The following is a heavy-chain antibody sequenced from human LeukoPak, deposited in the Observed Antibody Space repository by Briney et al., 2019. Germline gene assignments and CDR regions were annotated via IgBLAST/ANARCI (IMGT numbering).Heavy chain of an antibody. CDR3: ARVVGEKQWLVRYYYYGMDV. Sequence: PGRSLRLSCAASGFTLSSYAMHWVRQAPGKGLEWVAVISYDGSNKYYADSVKGRFTISRDNSKNTLYLQMNSLRAEDTAVYYCARVVGEKQWLVRYYYYGMDVWGQGTTVTVSS. V-gene: IGHV3-30*04. CDR1: GFTLSSYA. D-gene: IGHD6-19*01. CDR2: ISYDGSNK. J-gene: IGHJ6*02.